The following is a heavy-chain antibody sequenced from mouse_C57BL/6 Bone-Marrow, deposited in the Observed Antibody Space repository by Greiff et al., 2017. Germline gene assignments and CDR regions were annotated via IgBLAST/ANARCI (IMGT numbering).Heavy chain of an antibody. CDR3: ASFITTVGTFDY. D-gene: IGHD1-1*01. CDR2: INPSNGGT. Sequence: QVQLQQPGTELVKPGASVKLSCKASGYTFTSYWMHWVKQRPGQGLEWIGYINPSNGGTNYNEKFKSKATLTVDKSSSTAYMQLSSLTSEDSAVYYCASFITTVGTFDYWGQGTTLTVSA. CDR1: GYTFTSYW. V-gene: IGHV1-53*01. J-gene: IGHJ2*01.